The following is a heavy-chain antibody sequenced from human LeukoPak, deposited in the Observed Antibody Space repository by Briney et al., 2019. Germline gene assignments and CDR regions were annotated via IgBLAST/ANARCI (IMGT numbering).Heavy chain of an antibody. CDR3: ARDRDPGNNWFDP. J-gene: IGHJ5*02. Sequence: SETLSLTCTVSGDSISTYYWSWIREPPGKGLEWIGYIYYSGSTTYNPSLKSRVTISADTSKNQFSLKLSSVTAADTAVYYCARDRDPGNNWFDPWGQGTLVTVSS. CDR1: GDSISTYY. V-gene: IGHV4-59*01. CDR2: IYYSGST.